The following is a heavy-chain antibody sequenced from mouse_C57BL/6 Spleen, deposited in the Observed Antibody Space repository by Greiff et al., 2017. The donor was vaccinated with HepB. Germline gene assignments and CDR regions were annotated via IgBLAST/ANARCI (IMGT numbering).Heavy chain of an antibody. D-gene: IGHD2-4*01. CDR3: AGDQDYGDPDWYFDV. J-gene: IGHJ1*01. V-gene: IGHV3-6*01. CDR2: ISYDGSN. Sequence: EVQLVESGPGLVKPSQSLSLTCSVTGYSITSGYYWNWIRQFPGNKLEWMGYISYDGSNNYNPSLKNRIPITRDPSTNQFFLKLNSVTTEDTATYDCAGDQDYGDPDWYFDVWGAGAAVTVSS. CDR1: GYSITSGYY.